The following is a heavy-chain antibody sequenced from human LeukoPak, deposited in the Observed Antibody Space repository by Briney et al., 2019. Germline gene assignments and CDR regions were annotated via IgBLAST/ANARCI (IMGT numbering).Heavy chain of an antibody. CDR2: IRSKANSYAT. J-gene: IGHJ4*02. CDR3: TRQAAVAGPK. Sequence: GGSLRLSCAASGFTFSGSAMHWVRQASGKGLEWVGRIRSKANSYATAYAASVEGRFTISRDDSKNTAYLQMNSLKTEDTAVYYRTRQAAVAGPKWGQGTLVTVSS. V-gene: IGHV3-73*01. CDR1: GFTFSGSA. D-gene: IGHD6-19*01.